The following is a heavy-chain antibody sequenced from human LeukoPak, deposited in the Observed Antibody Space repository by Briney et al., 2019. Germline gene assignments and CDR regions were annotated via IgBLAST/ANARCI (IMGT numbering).Heavy chain of an antibody. D-gene: IGHD6-6*01. CDR2: ISAYNGNT. J-gene: IGHJ4*02. Sequence: GASVKVSCKASGYTFTSYGISWVRQAPGQGLEWMGWISAYNGNTNYAQKLQGRVTMTRDMSTSTVYMELSSLRSEDTAVYYCARGVVSSSSDSSYFDYWGQGTLVTVSS. V-gene: IGHV1-18*01. CDR1: GYTFTSYG. CDR3: ARGVVSSSSDSSYFDY.